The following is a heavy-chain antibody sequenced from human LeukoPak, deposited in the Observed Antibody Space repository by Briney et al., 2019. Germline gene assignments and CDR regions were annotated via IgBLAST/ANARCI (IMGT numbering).Heavy chain of an antibody. CDR1: GFTFSSYA. CDR2: ISGSGGST. J-gene: IGHJ4*02. V-gene: IGHV3-23*01. CDR3: AKDPGSGRRGFN. D-gene: IGHD3-10*01. Sequence: PGGSLRLSSAASGFTFSSYAMSWARQAPGKGLEWVSAISGSGGSTYYADSVKGRFTISRDNSKNTLYLQMNSLRAEDTAVYYCAKDPGSGRRGFNWGQGTLVTVSS.